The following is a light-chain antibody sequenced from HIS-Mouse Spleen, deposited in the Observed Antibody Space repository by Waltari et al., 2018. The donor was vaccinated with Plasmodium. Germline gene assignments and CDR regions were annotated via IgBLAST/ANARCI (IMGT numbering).Light chain of an antibody. Sequence: DIQMTQSPSSLSASVGDRVTITCQASQDISNYLNWYQQKPGKAPKLLIYDASNLETGVPARFSGSGSGTEFTFTISSLQPEVIATYYCQQYANLPPAFTFGPGTKVDI. CDR3: QQYANLPPAFT. CDR1: QDISNY. J-gene: IGKJ3*01. V-gene: IGKV1-33*01. CDR2: DAS.